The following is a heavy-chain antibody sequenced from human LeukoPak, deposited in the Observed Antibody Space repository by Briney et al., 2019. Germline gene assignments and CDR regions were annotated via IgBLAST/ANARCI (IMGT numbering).Heavy chain of an antibody. V-gene: IGHV4-39*01. D-gene: IGHD3-22*01. CDR2: IYDSGST. CDR3: ARLQYYYDSNGYYSLYYFDY. Sequence: SETLSLTCTVSGDSISSSSYYWGWIRQPPGKGLEWIGNIYDSGSTYYNPSLSSRPTITLDTSKKQTSLTVSSMTAADTAVYYCARLQYYYDSNGYYSLYYFDYWGQGTVVTVSS. J-gene: IGHJ4*02. CDR1: GDSISSSSYY.